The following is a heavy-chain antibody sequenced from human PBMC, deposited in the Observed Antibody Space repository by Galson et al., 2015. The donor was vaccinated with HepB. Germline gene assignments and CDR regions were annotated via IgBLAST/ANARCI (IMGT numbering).Heavy chain of an antibody. J-gene: IGHJ5*02. CDR3: ARADYGNNSGGWVDP. Sequence: SETLSLTCAVYGGSFSGYYWSWIRQPPGKGLEWIGEINHSGSTNYNPSLKSRVTISVDTSKNQFSLKLSSVTAADTAVYYCARADYGNNSGGWVDPWGQGTLVTVSS. D-gene: IGHD4-23*01. V-gene: IGHV4-34*01. CDR2: INHSGST. CDR1: GGSFSGYY.